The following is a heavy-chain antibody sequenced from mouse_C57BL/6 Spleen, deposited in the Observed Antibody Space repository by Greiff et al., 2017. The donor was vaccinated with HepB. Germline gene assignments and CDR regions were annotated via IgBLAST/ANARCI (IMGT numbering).Heavy chain of an antibody. V-gene: IGHV3-6*01. J-gene: IGHJ3*01. D-gene: IGHD2-5*01. Sequence: EVKLVESGPGLVKPSQSLSLTCSVTGYSITSGYYWNWIRQFPGNNLEWMGYISYDGSNNYNPSLKNRISITRDTSKNQFFLKLNSVTTEDTATYYCARDRNSNYVAWFAYWGQGTLVTVSA. CDR2: ISYDGSN. CDR1: GYSITSGYY. CDR3: ARDRNSNYVAWFAY.